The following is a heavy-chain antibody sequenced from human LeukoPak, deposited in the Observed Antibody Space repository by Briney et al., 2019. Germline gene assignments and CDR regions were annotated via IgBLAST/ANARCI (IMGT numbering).Heavy chain of an antibody. CDR1: GFTFSSYG. J-gene: IGHJ4*02. Sequence: GGSLRLSCAASGFTFSSYGMHWVRQAPGKGLEWVANIKQDGSEKYYVDSVKGRFTISRDNAKNSLHLQMNSLRAEDTAVYYCARGATYYDFWSGLKVSDYWGQGTLVTVSS. D-gene: IGHD3-3*01. CDR2: IKQDGSEK. V-gene: IGHV3-7*01. CDR3: ARGATYYDFWSGLKVSDY.